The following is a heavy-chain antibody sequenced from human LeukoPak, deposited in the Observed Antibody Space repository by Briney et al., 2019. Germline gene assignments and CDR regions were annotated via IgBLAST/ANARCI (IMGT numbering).Heavy chain of an antibody. D-gene: IGHD3-3*01. V-gene: IGHV4-59*01. J-gene: IGHJ4*02. CDR3: ARGYDFWSGYYNFDY. CDR2: IYYSGST. CDR1: GGSISSYY. Sequence: SETLSLTCTVSGGSISSYYWSWIRQPPGKGLEWIGNIYYSGSTNYNPSLKSRVTISVDTSKNQFSLKLSSVTAADTAVYYCARGYDFWSGYYNFDYWGQGTLVTVSS.